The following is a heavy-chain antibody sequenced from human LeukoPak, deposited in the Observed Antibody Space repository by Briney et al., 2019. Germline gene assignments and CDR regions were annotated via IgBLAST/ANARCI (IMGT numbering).Heavy chain of an antibody. J-gene: IGHJ4*02. CDR3: ARDLDIVVVPAAMVPDY. Sequence: GGSLRLSCAASGFTFSSYWMSWVRQAPGKGLEWVANIKQDGSEKYYVDSVKGRFTISRDNAKNSLYLQMNSLRAEDTAVYYCARDLDIVVVPAAMVPDYWGQATLVTVSS. V-gene: IGHV3-7*01. CDR2: IKQDGSEK. CDR1: GFTFSSYW. D-gene: IGHD2-2*03.